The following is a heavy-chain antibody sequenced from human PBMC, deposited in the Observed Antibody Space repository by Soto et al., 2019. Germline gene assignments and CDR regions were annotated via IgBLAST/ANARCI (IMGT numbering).Heavy chain of an antibody. CDR3: AREAQDNDSGYDTNFDY. D-gene: IGHD5-12*01. J-gene: IGHJ4*02. Sequence: ASVKVSCKASGGTFSSYTISWVRQAPGQGLEWMGRIIPILGIANYAQKFQGRVTITADKSTSTAYMELSSLRSEDTAVYYCAREAQDNDSGYDTNFDYWGQGTLVTVSS. CDR1: GGTFSSYT. V-gene: IGHV1-69*04. CDR2: IIPILGIA.